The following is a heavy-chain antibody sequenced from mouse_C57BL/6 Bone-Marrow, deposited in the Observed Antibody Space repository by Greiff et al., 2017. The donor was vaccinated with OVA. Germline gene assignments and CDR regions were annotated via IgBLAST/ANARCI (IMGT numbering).Heavy chain of an antibody. D-gene: IGHD1-1*01. CDR1: GYTFTSYG. J-gene: IGHJ2*01. CDR3: ARRVGSSSFDY. CDR2: IYPRSGNT. V-gene: IGHV1-81*01. Sequence: VQLQQSGAELARPGASVKLSCKASGYTFTSYGISWVKQRTGQGLEWIGEIYPRSGNTYYNEKFKGKATLTADKSSSTAYMELRSLTSEDSAVYFCARRVGSSSFDYWGQGTTLTVSS.